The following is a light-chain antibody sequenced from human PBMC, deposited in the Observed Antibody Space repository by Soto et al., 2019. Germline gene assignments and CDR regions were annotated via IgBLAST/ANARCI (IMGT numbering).Light chain of an antibody. Sequence: EIVFTQSPGTLSLSPGERAILSCRASQSVSNNYLAWYRQKPGQAPKILIYGASNRATGIPDRFSGSGSGTDFTLTISRLEPEDFAVYYFQHYGSSPPFTFGPGTKVDIK. CDR3: QHYGSSPPFT. CDR2: GAS. J-gene: IGKJ3*01. V-gene: IGKV3-20*01. CDR1: QSVSNNY.